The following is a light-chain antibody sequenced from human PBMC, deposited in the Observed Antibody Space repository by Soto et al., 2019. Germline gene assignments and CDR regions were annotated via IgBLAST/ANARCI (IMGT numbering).Light chain of an antibody. CDR1: QSVSNNY. CDR2: GAS. CDR3: QQYASSPRT. Sequence: EIVLNQSPCAVSLSPGERATLSCRASQSVSNNYLAWYQQKPGQAPRLLIYGASNRATGIPDRFSGSGSGTDFTLTISSLQPEDFAVYYCQQYASSPRTFGQRTKVDIK. V-gene: IGKV3-20*01. J-gene: IGKJ1*01.